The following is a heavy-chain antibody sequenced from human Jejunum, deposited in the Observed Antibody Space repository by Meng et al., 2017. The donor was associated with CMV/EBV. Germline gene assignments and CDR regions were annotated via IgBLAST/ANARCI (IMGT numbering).Heavy chain of an antibody. V-gene: IGHV1-18*01. CDR2: ISGYNGNT. CDR3: ARAPVTDTVFDS. J-gene: IGHJ4*02. CDR1: GYSLTSNG. Sequence: QVQLVQSGAEVKKPGASVKVSCKAAGYSLTSNGIGWVRQAPGQGLEWMSWISGYNGNTNYAHQFQGRVTMTTDTSTNTAYMELRSLRSDDSAIYYCARAPVTDTVFDSWGQGTRVT. D-gene: IGHD6-19*01.